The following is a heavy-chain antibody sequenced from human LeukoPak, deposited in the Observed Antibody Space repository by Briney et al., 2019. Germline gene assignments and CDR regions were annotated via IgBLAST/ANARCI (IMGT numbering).Heavy chain of an antibody. Sequence: GGSLRLYCAASGFTFDDYAMHWVRQAPGKGLEWVSGISWNSDSIGYADSVKGRFTISRDNAKNSLYLQMNSLRAEDMALYYCAKGVFRYYYYYYMDVWGQGTTVTVSS. CDR2: ISWNSDSI. CDR1: GFTFDDYA. V-gene: IGHV3-9*03. J-gene: IGHJ6*03. CDR3: AKGVFRYYYYYYMDV.